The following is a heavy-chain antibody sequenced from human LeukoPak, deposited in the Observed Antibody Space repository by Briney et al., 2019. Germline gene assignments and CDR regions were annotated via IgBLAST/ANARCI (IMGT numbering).Heavy chain of an antibody. D-gene: IGHD3-10*01. V-gene: IGHV3-23*01. J-gene: IGHJ3*02. CDR1: GFTFSSYA. CDR2: ISGSGGST. CDR3: ARDRELWFGEANAFDI. Sequence: GGSLRLSCAASGFTFSSYAMSWVRQAPGKGLEWVSAISGSGGSTYYADSVKGRFTISRDNSKNTLYLQVNSLRAEDTAVYYCARDRELWFGEANAFDIWGQGTMVTVSS.